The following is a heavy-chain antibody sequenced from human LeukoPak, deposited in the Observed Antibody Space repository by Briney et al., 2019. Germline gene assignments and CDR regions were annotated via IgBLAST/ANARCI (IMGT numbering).Heavy chain of an antibody. Sequence: GGSLRLSCAASGFTVSSNYMSCVRQAPGGGLEWVSVIYSGGSTYYADSVKGRFTISRDNSKNTLYLQMNSLRAEDTAVYYCARDYPRRGAFDIWGQGTMVTVSS. CDR3: ARDYPRRGAFDI. D-gene: IGHD1-26*01. V-gene: IGHV3-66*01. CDR1: GFTVSSNY. J-gene: IGHJ3*02. CDR2: IYSGGST.